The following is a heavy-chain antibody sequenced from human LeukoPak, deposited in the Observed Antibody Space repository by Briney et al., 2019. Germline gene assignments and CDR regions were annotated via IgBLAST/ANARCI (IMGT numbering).Heavy chain of an antibody. CDR1: GFTFSSYG. D-gene: IGHD4-17*01. V-gene: IGHV3-7*01. CDR3: ARAKTFYGDSDY. J-gene: IGHJ4*02. Sequence: GGSLRLSCAASGFTFSSYGMSWVRQAPGKGLEWVANINQDGSEKYYVDAVKGRFTISRDNAKNSLYMQMNSLRAEDTAVYYCARAKTFYGDSDYWGQGTLVTVSS. CDR2: INQDGSEK.